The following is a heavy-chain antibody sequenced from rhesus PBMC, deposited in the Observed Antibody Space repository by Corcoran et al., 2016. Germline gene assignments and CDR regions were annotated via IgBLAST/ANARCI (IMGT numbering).Heavy chain of an antibody. Sequence: QVQLQESGPGLVKPSETLSLTCAVSGGSISDSYDWSWIRQPPGKGLEWIGYIYGSSRNTNYNPSLKTRVTMSKDTSKNQFSLNLTSVSAADTAIYSCARHTVSVGNYWGQGVLVTVSS. CDR3: ARHTVSVGNY. D-gene: IGHD1-44*01. CDR1: GGSISDSYD. V-gene: IGHV4-76*01. CDR2: IYGSSRNT. J-gene: IGHJ4*01.